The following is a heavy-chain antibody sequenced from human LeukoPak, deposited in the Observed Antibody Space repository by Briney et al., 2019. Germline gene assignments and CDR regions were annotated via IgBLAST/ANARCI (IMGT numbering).Heavy chain of an antibody. J-gene: IGHJ4*02. Sequence: SETLSLTCTVSGGSISSSSYYWGWIRQPPGKGLEWIGSIYYSGSTYYNPSLKSRVTISVDTSKNQFSLKLSSVTAADTAVYYCARVEWEVWYIFDYWGQGTLVTVSS. CDR3: ARVEWEVWYIFDY. CDR1: GGSISSSSYY. D-gene: IGHD1-26*01. V-gene: IGHV4-39*07. CDR2: IYYSGST.